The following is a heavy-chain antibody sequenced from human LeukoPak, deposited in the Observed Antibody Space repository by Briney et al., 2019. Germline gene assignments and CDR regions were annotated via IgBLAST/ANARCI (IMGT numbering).Heavy chain of an antibody. D-gene: IGHD3-10*01. CDR1: GFTFKNYW. V-gene: IGHV3-48*04. CDR3: ARGYYYGSGSYRY. CDR2: ISSSGSTI. Sequence: GGSLRLSCVGSGFTFKNYWMNWVRQAPGKGLEWVSYISSSGSTIYYADSVKGRFTISRDNAKNSLYLQMNSLRAEDTAVYYCARGYYYGSGSYRYWGQGTLVTVSS. J-gene: IGHJ4*02.